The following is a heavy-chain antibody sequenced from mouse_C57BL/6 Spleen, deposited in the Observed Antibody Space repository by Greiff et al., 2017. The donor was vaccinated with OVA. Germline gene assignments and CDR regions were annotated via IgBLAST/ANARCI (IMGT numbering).Heavy chain of an antibody. CDR3: ARGDGSRFAY. D-gene: IGHD1-1*01. V-gene: IGHV5-17*01. CDR2: ISSGSSTI. CDR1: GFTFSDYG. Sequence: EVKLVESGGGLVKPGGSLKLSCAASGFTFSDYGMHWVRQAPEKGLEWVAYISSGSSTIYYADTVKGRFTISRDKAKNTLFLQMTSRRSEDTAMYYFARGDGSRFAYWGQGTLVTVSA. J-gene: IGHJ3*01.